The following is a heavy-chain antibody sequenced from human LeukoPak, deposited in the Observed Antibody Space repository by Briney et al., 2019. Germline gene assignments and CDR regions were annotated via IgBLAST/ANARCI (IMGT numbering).Heavy chain of an antibody. Sequence: SETLSLTCTVSSGSLNSYFWGWVRQPAGRGLEWIGRIYTTGNTHYNPSLKSRLTMSIDTSKRQFSLNLRSVTAADTAIYYCARHGYTASHYFLDYWSQGTLVTVSS. J-gene: IGHJ4*02. CDR1: SGSLNSYF. CDR3: ARHGYTASHYFLDY. D-gene: IGHD3-16*01. V-gene: IGHV4-4*07. CDR2: IYTTGNT.